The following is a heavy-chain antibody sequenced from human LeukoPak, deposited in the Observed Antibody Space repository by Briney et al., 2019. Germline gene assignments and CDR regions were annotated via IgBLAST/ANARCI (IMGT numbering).Heavy chain of an antibody. D-gene: IGHD5-18*01. CDR3: ARDLAYSRLDY. J-gene: IGHJ4*02. Sequence: GVSLRLSCAASGFTFSDYYMSWIRQAPGKGLEWVASINPDGNKKYSADSVKGRFTISRDNAENSLYLQMNSLRVEDTAFYYCARDLAYSRLDYWGQGMLVTVSS. CDR1: GFTFSDYY. V-gene: IGHV3-7*01. CDR2: INPDGNKK.